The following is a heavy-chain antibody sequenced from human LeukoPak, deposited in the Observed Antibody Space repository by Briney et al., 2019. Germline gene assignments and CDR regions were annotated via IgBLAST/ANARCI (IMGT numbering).Heavy chain of an antibody. Sequence: ASVKVSCKASGGTFSSYAISWVRQAPGQGLEWMGWISAYNGNTNYAQKLQGRVTMTTDTSTSTAYMELRSLRSDDTAVYYCARDRRDYYDSSGYYSFFLFWGQGTLVTVSS. CDR1: GGTFSSYA. D-gene: IGHD3-22*01. J-gene: IGHJ4*02. V-gene: IGHV1-18*01. CDR2: ISAYNGNT. CDR3: ARDRRDYYDSSGYYSFFLF.